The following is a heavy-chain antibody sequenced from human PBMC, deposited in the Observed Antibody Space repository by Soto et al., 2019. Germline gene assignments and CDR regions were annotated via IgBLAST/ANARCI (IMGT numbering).Heavy chain of an antibody. V-gene: IGHV1-69*06. CDR3: ARGPTMVRGATGWFDP. CDR1: GGTFSSYA. J-gene: IGHJ5*02. CDR2: IIPIFGTA. D-gene: IGHD3-10*01. Sequence: GASVKVSCKASGGTFSSYAISWVRQAPGQGLEWMGGIIPIFGTANYAQKFQGRVTITADKSTSTAYMELGSLRSEDTAVYYCARGPTMVRGATGWFDPWGQGTLVTVSS.